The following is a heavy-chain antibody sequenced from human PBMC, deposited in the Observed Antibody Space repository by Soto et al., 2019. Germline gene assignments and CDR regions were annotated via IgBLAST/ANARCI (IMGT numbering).Heavy chain of an antibody. CDR3: ARDFGNDLSAPGAVFDY. V-gene: IGHV1-69*06. J-gene: IGHJ4*02. CDR2: IIPIFGTA. CDR1: GGTFSSYA. Sequence: QVQLVQSGAEVKKPGSSVKVSCKASGGTFSSYAISWVRQAPGQGLEWMGGIIPIFGTANYAQKLQGRVTLTTDTSTSTAYMELRSLASDDTALYYCARDFGNDLSAPGAVFDYWGQGTLVTVSS. D-gene: IGHD3-16*01.